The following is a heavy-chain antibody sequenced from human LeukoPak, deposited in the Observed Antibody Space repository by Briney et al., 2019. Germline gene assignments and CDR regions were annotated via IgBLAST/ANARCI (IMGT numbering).Heavy chain of an antibody. CDR1: GGTFITYA. CDR2: IIPIFGTT. Sequence: SVKVSCKASGGTFITYAISWVQQAPGQGLEWMGGIIPIFGTTNFAQKFQGRVTVTADESTSTAYMELSSLRSDDTAVYYCAAAGTFEYFDYWGQGTLVTVSS. D-gene: IGHD6-13*01. J-gene: IGHJ4*02. V-gene: IGHV1-69*13. CDR3: AAAGTFEYFDY.